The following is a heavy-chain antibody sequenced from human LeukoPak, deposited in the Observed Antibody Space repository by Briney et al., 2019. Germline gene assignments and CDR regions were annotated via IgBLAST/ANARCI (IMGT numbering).Heavy chain of an antibody. CDR3: AREWDIVVVPAAPYGMDV. Sequence: GRSLRLSCAASGFTFSSYAMHWVRQAPGKGLEWVAVISYDGSNKYYADSVKGRFTISRDNSKNTLYLQMNSLRAEDTAVYYSAREWDIVVVPAAPYGMDVWGQGTTVTVSS. V-gene: IGHV3-30-3*01. J-gene: IGHJ6*02. CDR1: GFTFSSYA. D-gene: IGHD2-2*01. CDR2: ISYDGSNK.